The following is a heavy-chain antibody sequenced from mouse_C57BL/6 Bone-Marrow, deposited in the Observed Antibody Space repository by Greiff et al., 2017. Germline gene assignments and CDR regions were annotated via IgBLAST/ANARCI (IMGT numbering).Heavy chain of an antibody. CDR3: ARRVPFDY. CDR1: GFTFSSYT. CDR2: ISGGGGNT. V-gene: IGHV5-9*01. J-gene: IGHJ2*01. Sequence: EVMLVESGGGLVKPGGSLKLSCAASGFTFSSYTMSWVRQTPEKRLEWVATISGGGGNTYYPDSVKGRFTISRDNAKNTLYLQMSSLRSEDTALYYCARRVPFDYWGQGTTLTVSS.